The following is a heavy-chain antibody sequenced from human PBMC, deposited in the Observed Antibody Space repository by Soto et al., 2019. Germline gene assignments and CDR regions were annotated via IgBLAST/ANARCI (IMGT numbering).Heavy chain of an antibody. CDR2: LFSNDEK. J-gene: IGHJ6*02. Sequence: QVTLKESGPVLVKPTEPLTLTCTVSGFSLTTTRMGVSWIRQPPGTALERLADLFSNDEKSYSSSLKTRLNTTKETCKSQVVLTVTNGDPVDTARYYRARRSVTLTMVRGVVLRISDGMDVWGQGTPVTVSS. CDR1: GFSLTTTRMG. D-gene: IGHD3-10*01. V-gene: IGHV2-26*01. CDR3: ARRSVTLTMVRGVVLRISDGMDV.